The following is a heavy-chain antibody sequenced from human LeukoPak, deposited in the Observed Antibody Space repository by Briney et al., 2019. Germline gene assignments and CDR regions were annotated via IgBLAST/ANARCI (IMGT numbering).Heavy chain of an antibody. CDR3: ARMSSGWYGNWFDP. D-gene: IGHD6-19*01. V-gene: IGHV4-39*07. J-gene: IGHJ5*02. Sequence: SETLSLTCTVSGGSISSSSYYWGWIRQPPGKGLEWIGSIYYSGSTYYNPSLKSRVTISVDTSKNQFSLMLSSVTAADTAVYYCARMSSGWYGNWFDPWGQGTLVTVSS. CDR1: GGSISSSSYY. CDR2: IYYSGST.